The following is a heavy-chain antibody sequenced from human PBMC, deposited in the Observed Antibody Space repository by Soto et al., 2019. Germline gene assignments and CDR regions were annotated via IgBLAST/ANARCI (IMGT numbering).Heavy chain of an antibody. Sequence: QVQLVQSGAEVKKPGSSVKVSCKASGGTFNNYGMGWVRQAPGQGLEWMGGIIPMIGRTNYAQKFQDRVTLTADASRSTAYMELRSLRSEDTAVYYCASWDYDVLTGYSYDDWCQGTLVTVSS. V-gene: IGHV1-69*01. CDR1: GGTFNNYG. CDR2: IIPMIGRT. J-gene: IGHJ4*02. CDR3: ASWDYDVLTGYSYDD. D-gene: IGHD3-9*01.